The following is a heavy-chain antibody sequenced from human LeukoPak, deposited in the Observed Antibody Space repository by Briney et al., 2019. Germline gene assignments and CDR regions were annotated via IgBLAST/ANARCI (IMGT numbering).Heavy chain of an antibody. CDR1: GGSISSCSYY. D-gene: IGHD2-2*01. J-gene: IGHJ5*02. V-gene: IGHV4-39*01. CDR2: VYYSGST. Sequence: SESLSLTCTVSGGSISSCSYYWGWIRQPPGKGLECIRSVYYSGSTYYNPSLGRRVTICVDTSMNQFSLKLSSVTAAETAVYYCSRQAPLYCSSTSCIPRLGSWLDPWGQGTLVTVSS. CDR3: SRQAPLYCSSTSCIPRLGSWLDP.